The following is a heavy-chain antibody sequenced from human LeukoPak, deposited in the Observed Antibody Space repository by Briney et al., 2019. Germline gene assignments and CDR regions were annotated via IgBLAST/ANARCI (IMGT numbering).Heavy chain of an antibody. V-gene: IGHV3-53*01. Sequence: GGSLRLSCAASGFTVSSNYMSWVRQAPGKGLEWVSVIYSGGSTYYADSVKGRFTISRDNSKNTLYLQMYSLRAEDTAVYYCARDALRFLEWSPHGRHYYGMDVWGQGTTVTVSS. D-gene: IGHD3-3*01. J-gene: IGHJ6*02. CDR3: ARDALRFLEWSPHGRHYYGMDV. CDR2: IYSGGST. CDR1: GFTVSSNY.